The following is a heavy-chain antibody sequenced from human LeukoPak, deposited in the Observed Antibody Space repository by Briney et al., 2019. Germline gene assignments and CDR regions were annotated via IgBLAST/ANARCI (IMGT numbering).Heavy chain of an antibody. Sequence: GASVKVSCKASGYTFTGYYMHWVRQAPGQGLEWMGWINPNSGGTNYAQKFQGRVTMTRDTSISTAYMELSRLRSDDTAVYYCTRVKGVSGAGIDFGGQGTLVTVSS. CDR3: TRVKGVSGAGIDF. D-gene: IGHD3-10*01. CDR2: INPNSGGT. V-gene: IGHV1-2*02. CDR1: GYTFTGYY. J-gene: IGHJ4*02.